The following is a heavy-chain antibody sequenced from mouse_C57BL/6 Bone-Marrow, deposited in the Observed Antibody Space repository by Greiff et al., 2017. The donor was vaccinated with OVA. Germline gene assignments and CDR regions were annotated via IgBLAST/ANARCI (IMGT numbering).Heavy chain of an antibody. Sequence: EVKLVESGGGLVKPGGSLKLSCAASGFTFSSYAMSWVRQTPEKRLEWVATISDGGSYTYYPDNVKGRFTISRDNAKNNLYLQLSHLKSEDTARYYCARRPRAWFAYWGQGTLVTVSA. V-gene: IGHV5-4*03. CDR3: ARRPRAWFAY. J-gene: IGHJ3*01. CDR1: GFTFSSYA. CDR2: ISDGGSYT.